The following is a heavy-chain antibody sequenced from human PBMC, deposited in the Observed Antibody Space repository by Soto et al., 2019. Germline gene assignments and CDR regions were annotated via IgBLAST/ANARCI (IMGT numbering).Heavy chain of an antibody. J-gene: IGHJ4*02. Sequence: EVQLVESGGGLVQPGGSLRLSCAASGFPFSNYWMSWVRQAPGKGLAWVANIKQDGSENYYVDSVKGRFTTSRDNTKNSFYLQMNSLRAEDTAVYYCARDHINGWKFEYWGRGTLVPASS. CDR3: ARDHINGWKFEY. D-gene: IGHD6-19*01. CDR1: GFPFSNYW. CDR2: IKQDGSEN. V-gene: IGHV3-7*01.